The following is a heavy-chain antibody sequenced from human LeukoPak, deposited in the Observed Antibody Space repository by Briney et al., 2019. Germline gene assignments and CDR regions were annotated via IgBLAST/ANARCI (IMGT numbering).Heavy chain of an antibody. D-gene: IGHD2-2*01. CDR3: ARAAIVVVPAAPANWFDP. J-gene: IGHJ5*02. CDR2: IYHSGST. CDR1: GGSISSGGYY. Sequence: PSQTLSLTCTVSGGSISSGGYYWSWIRQPPGKGLEWIGYIYHSGSTYYNPSLKSRVTISVDRSKNQFSLKLSSVTAADTAVYYCARAAIVVVPAAPANWFDPWGQGTLVTVSS. V-gene: IGHV4-30-2*01.